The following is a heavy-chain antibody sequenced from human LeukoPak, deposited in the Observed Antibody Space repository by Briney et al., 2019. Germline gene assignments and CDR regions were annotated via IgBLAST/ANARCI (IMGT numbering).Heavy chain of an antibody. CDR1: GGTFSNYA. V-gene: IGHV1-69*06. Sequence: ASVKVSCKASGGTFSNYAISWVRQAPGQGLEWMGGIIPIFGTANYAQKFQGRVTITADKSTSTAYMELSSLRSEDTAVYYCARGEQLRYFDSSLDYCYYYGMDVWGKGTTVTVSS. CDR2: IIPIFGTA. D-gene: IGHD3-9*01. J-gene: IGHJ6*04. CDR3: ARGEQLRYFDSSLDYCYYYGMDV.